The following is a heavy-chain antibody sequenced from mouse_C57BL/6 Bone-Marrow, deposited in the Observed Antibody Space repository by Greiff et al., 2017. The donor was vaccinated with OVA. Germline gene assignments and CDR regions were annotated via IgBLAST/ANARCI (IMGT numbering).Heavy chain of an antibody. D-gene: IGHD1-1*01. CDR1: GYTFTDYE. CDR2: IDPETGGT. J-gene: IGHJ4*01. CDR3: TRDYYGSLYYYAMDY. V-gene: IGHV1-15*01. Sequence: QVQLQQSGAELVRPGASVTLSCKASGYTFTDYEMHWVKQTPVHGLEWIGAIDPETGGTAYNQKFKGKAILTADKSSSTAYMELRSLTSEDSAVYYCTRDYYGSLYYYAMDYWGQGTSVTVSS.